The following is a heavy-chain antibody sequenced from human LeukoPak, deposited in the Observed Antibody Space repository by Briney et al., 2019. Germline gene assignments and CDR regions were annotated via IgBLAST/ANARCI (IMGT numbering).Heavy chain of an antibody. D-gene: IGHD2-8*02. CDR3: AKAQLVVRYYFHY. CDR2: ISYDGSNK. Sequence: PGGSLRLSCAAAGFTFSSYGRHWVRQAPGKGLEWVAVISYDGSNKYYADSVKGRFTISRDNSKNTLYLQMNSLRAEDTAVYYCAKAQLVVRYYFHYWGQGTLVTVSS. V-gene: IGHV3-30*18. CDR1: GFTFSSYG. J-gene: IGHJ4*02.